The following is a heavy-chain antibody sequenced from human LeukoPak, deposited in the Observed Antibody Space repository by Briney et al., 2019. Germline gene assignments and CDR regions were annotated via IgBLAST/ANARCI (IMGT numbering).Heavy chain of an antibody. Sequence: GGSLRLSCAASGFTFSDYYMSWIRQAPGKGLEWLSFISPSGGAIYYADSVEGRFTISRDNAKNSLYLQMNSLKAEDTAVYYCARGLFVAGSFFDSWGQGTLVTVSS. J-gene: IGHJ4*02. CDR3: ARGLFVAGSFFDS. D-gene: IGHD1-26*01. CDR2: ISPSGGAI. V-gene: IGHV3-11*04. CDR1: GFTFSDYY.